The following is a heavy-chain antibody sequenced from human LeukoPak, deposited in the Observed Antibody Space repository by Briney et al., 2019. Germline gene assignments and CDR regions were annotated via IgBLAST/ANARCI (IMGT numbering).Heavy chain of an antibody. Sequence: SETLSLTCTVSGGSISSYYWNWIRQPPGKGLEWIGHISYSGGTNYNPSLKSRLTISVDTSKNQFSLKLSSVTAADTAIYYCARTPPIEPYYYVDVWGTGTTVTVSS. J-gene: IGHJ6*03. CDR1: GGSISSYY. CDR2: ISYSGGT. V-gene: IGHV4-59*08. D-gene: IGHD2-15*01. CDR3: ARTPPIEPYYYVDV.